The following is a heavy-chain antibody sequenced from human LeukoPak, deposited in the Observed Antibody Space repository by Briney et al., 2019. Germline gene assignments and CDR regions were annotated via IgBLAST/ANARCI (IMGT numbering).Heavy chain of an antibody. J-gene: IGHJ4*02. CDR1: GFTVSSNY. Sequence: GGSLRLSCAASGFTVSSNYMSWVRQAPGKGLEWVSVIYSGGSTYYADSVKGRFTISRDNSKNTLYLQMNSLRAEDTAVYYCARGDPMTTVTGYFDYWGQGTLGTVSS. CDR2: IYSGGST. V-gene: IGHV3-53*01. CDR3: ARGDPMTTVTGYFDY. D-gene: IGHD4-17*01.